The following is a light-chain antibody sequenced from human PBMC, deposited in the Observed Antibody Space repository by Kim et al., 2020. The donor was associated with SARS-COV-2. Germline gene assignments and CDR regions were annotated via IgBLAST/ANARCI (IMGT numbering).Light chain of an antibody. Sequence: DIQMTQSPSSLSASVGDRVTITCQASQAISNSLNWYQQKPGKAPKLLIYDASNLKAGVPSSFSGSGSGTDFTLTISSLQPEDIATYYCQQRDDIPFTFGPGTKVDIK. V-gene: IGKV1-33*01. CDR1: QAISNS. J-gene: IGKJ3*01. CDR3: QQRDDIPFT. CDR2: DAS.